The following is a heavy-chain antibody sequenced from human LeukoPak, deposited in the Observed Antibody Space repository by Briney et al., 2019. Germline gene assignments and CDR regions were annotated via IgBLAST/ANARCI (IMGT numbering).Heavy chain of an antibody. CDR1: GGTFSSYA. CDR2: IIPILGIA. J-gene: IGHJ4*02. Sequence: ASVKVSCKASGGTFSSYAISWVRQAPGQGLDWMGRIIPILGIANYAQKFQGRVTITADKSTSTAYMELSSLRSEDTAVYYCARDRWLAYDYWGQGTLVTVSS. V-gene: IGHV1-69*04. CDR3: ARDRWLAYDY. D-gene: IGHD6-19*01.